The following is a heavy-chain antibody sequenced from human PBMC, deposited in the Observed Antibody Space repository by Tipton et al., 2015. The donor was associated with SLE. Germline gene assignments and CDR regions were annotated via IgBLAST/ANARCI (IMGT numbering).Heavy chain of an antibody. CDR3: ARASSYGGNPGDY. D-gene: IGHD4-23*01. J-gene: IGHJ4*02. CDR2: IYYSGST. CDR1: GGSISSYY. Sequence: TLSLTCTVSGGSISSYYWSWIRQPPGKGLEWIGYIYYSGSTYYNPSLKSRVTISVDTSKNQFSLKLSSVTAADTAVYYCARASSYGGNPGDYWGQGTLVTVSS. V-gene: IGHV4-59*12.